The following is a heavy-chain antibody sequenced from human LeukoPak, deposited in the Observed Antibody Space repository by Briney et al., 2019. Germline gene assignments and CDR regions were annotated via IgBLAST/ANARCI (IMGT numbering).Heavy chain of an antibody. Sequence: PSETLSLTCTVSGGSISSYYWSWIQQPPGKGLEWIGYIYYSGSTNYNPSLKSRVTISVDTSKNQFSLKLSSVTAADTAVYYCARGGTSGYFVYDAFDIWGQGTMVTVSS. CDR3: ARGGTSGYFVYDAFDI. CDR1: GGSISSYY. D-gene: IGHD3-9*01. CDR2: IYYSGST. V-gene: IGHV4-59*01. J-gene: IGHJ3*02.